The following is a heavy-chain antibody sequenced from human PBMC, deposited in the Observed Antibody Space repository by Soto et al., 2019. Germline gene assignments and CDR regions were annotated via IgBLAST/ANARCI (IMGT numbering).Heavy chain of an antibody. V-gene: IGHV1-18*01. J-gene: IGHJ4*02. D-gene: IGHD3-3*01. CDR1: GYTFTSYG. Sequence: VASVKVSCKASGYTFTSYGISWVRQAPGQGLEWMGWISAYNGNTNYAQKLQGRVTMTTDTSTSTAYMELSSLRSEDTAVYYCARTLLEDPAQLDYWGQGTLVTVSS. CDR2: ISAYNGNT. CDR3: ARTLLEDPAQLDY.